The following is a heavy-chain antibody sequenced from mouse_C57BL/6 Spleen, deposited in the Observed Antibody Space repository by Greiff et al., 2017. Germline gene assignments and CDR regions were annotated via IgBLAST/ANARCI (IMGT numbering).Heavy chain of an antibody. Sequence: QVHVKQPGTELVKPGASVKLSCKASGYTFTSYWMHWVKPRPGQGLEWIGDINPSNGGTNYNEKFKSKATLTVDKSSSTAYMQLSSLTSEDSAVYYCARGGDYDGFWFAYWGQGTLVTVSA. CDR3: ARGGDYDGFWFAY. CDR2: INPSNGGT. D-gene: IGHD2-4*01. V-gene: IGHV1-53*01. CDR1: GYTFTSYW. J-gene: IGHJ3*01.